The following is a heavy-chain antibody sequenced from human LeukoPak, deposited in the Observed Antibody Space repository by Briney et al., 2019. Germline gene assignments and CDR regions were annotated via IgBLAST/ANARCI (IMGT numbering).Heavy chain of an antibody. CDR2: ISSSGRTT. D-gene: IGHD3-10*01. Sequence: GGSLRLSCAACGFTFSDYYMSWIRQAPGKGLEWVSYISSSGRTTSYAYPVTGRFTISRDNAKTSLYLQMNSLRAEDTAVYYCARGPRITMVRGVIITLYGMDVWGQGTTVTVSS. CDR1: GFTFSDYY. CDR3: ARGPRITMVRGVIITLYGMDV. J-gene: IGHJ6*02. V-gene: IGHV3-11*01.